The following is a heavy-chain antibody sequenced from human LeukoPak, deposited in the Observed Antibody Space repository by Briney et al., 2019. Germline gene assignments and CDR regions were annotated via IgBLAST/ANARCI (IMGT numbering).Heavy chain of an antibody. CDR3: ARDKIVGATPGAYYFDY. CDR1: GDSVSSNSAA. V-gene: IGHV6-1*01. CDR2: TYYRSKWYN. J-gene: IGHJ4*02. Sequence: SQTFSLTCAISGDSVSSNSAAWNWIRQSPSRGLEWLGRTYYRSKWYNDYAVSVKSRITINPDTSKNQFSLQLNSVTPEDTAVYYCARDKIVGATPGAYYFDYWGQGTLVTVSS. D-gene: IGHD1-26*01.